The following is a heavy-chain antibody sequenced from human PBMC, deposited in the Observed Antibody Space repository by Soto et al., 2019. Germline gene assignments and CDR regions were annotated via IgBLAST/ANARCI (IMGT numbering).Heavy chain of an antibody. J-gene: IGHJ6*02. D-gene: IGHD3-10*01. Sequence: EVQLVESGGGLIQPGGSLRLSCAASGFTVSSNYMSWVRQAPGKGLEWVSVIYSGGSTYYADSVKGQFTISRDNSKNTVYLQMNSLRAEDTAVYYCARDRLYGSGSYSSDGMDVWGQGTTVTVSS. CDR2: IYSGGST. CDR3: ARDRLYGSGSYSSDGMDV. V-gene: IGHV3-53*01. CDR1: GFTVSSNY.